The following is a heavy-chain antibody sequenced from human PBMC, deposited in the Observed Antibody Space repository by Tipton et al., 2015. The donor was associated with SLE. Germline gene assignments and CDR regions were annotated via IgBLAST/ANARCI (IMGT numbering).Heavy chain of an antibody. CDR1: GGSITSGTYY. V-gene: IGHV4-61*09. CDR2: IYTSGTT. Sequence: TLSLTCTVSGGSITSGTYYWTWIRQPAGKGLEWIGHIYTSGTTYYNPSLKSRVTISVDTSKNQFSLRLTSVIAADTAVYYCARLHGYSYGLNWFDPWGQGTLISVSS. D-gene: IGHD5-18*01. CDR3: ARLHGYSYGLNWFDP. J-gene: IGHJ5*02.